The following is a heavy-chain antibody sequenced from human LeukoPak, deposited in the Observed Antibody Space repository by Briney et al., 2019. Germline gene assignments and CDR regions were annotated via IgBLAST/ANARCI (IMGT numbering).Heavy chain of an antibody. D-gene: IGHD3-22*01. CDR1: GFTFSSYG. V-gene: IGHV3-33*06. J-gene: IGHJ4*02. CDR2: IWYDGSNK. Sequence: PGRSLRLSCAASGFTFSSYGMHWVRQAPGKGLEWVAVIWYDGSNKYYADSVKGRFTISRDNSKNTLYLQMNSLRAEDTAVYYCAKDDSGYYDSSGYEFDYWGQGTLVTVSS. CDR3: AKDDSGYYDSSGYEFDY.